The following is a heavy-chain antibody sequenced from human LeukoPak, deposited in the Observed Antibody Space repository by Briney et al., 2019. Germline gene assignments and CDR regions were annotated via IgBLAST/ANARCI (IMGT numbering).Heavy chain of an antibody. D-gene: IGHD2-21*01. CDR3: ARWIPRRDDCYDTNWSDP. V-gene: IGHV1-18*01. Sequence: ASVKVSCKASGYTFTSYGISWVRQAPGQGLEWMGWISAYNGNTNYAQKLQGRVTMTTDTSTSTAYMELRSLRSDDTAVYYCARWIPRRDDCYDTNWSDPWGQGTLVTVSS. CDR2: ISAYNGNT. CDR1: GYTFTSYG. J-gene: IGHJ5*02.